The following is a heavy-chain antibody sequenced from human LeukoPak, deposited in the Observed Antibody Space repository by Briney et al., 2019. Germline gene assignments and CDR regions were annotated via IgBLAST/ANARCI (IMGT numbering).Heavy chain of an antibody. CDR1: GFTFSSYA. D-gene: IGHD1-26*01. V-gene: IGHV3-23*01. CDR2: ISGSGGST. Sequence: GGSLRLSCAASGFTFSSYAMSWVRQAPGKGLEWVSAISGSGGSTYYADSVKGRFTISRDNSKNTLYLQMNSLRAEDTAVYYCARGEPPGTYYYYMDVWGKGTTVTVSS. J-gene: IGHJ6*03. CDR3: ARGEPPGTYYYYMDV.